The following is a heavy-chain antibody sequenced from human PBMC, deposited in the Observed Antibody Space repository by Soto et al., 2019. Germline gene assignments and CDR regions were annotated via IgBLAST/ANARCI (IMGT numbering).Heavy chain of an antibody. V-gene: IGHV4-59*08. J-gene: IGHJ5*02. D-gene: IGHD2-15*01. Sequence: KTSETLSLTCTVSGGSISSYYWSWIRQPSGRGLEWIGYIYYSGSTNYNPSLKSRVTISVDTSKNQFSLKLSSMTAADTAVYYCASGHCVGGSCSLNWFDPWGQGTLVTVSS. CDR3: ASGHCVGGSCSLNWFDP. CDR1: GGSISSYY. CDR2: IYYSGST.